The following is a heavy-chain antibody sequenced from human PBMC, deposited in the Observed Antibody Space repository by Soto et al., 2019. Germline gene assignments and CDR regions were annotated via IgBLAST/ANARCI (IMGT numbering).Heavy chain of an antibody. D-gene: IGHD4-17*01. J-gene: IGHJ5*02. Sequence: QVQLVQSGAEVKKPGSSVKVSCKASGGTFSSYAISWVGQAPGQGLEWMGGIIPIFGTANYAQKFQGRVTITADESTSTAYMELSSLRSEDMAVYYCASLTTLGSWFDPWGQGTLVTVSS. CDR2: IIPIFGTA. CDR3: ASLTTLGSWFDP. CDR1: GGTFSSYA. V-gene: IGHV1-69*01.